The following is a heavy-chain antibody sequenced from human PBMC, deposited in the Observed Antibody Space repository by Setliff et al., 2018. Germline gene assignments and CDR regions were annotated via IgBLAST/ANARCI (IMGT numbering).Heavy chain of an antibody. V-gene: IGHV4-4*07. J-gene: IGHJ6*03. CDR2: IYIGGSA. D-gene: IGHD6-19*01. CDR3: AREQWLDPPGYYYMDV. Sequence: PSETLSLTCTVSGGSISSYYWSWIWQPAGKGLEWIGHIYIGGSANYNPSLKSRVTMSIGTSKNQFSLKLNSVTAADMAVYYCAREQWLDPPGYYYMDVWAKGTTVTVS. CDR1: GGSISSYY.